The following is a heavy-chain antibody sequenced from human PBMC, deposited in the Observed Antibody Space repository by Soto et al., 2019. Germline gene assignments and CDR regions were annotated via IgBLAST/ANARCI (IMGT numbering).Heavy chain of an antibody. V-gene: IGHV4-39*01. CDR1: GGSISSSSYY. CDR2: IYYSGSN. D-gene: IGHD2-2*01. CDR3: ARHRIVVVPAAISG. J-gene: IGHJ4*02. Sequence: PSETLALTCTVSGGSISSSSYYWGWLRQPPGKGLEWIGSIYYSGSNYYNTSLKSRVPISIDTSKNQFSLKLSSVTAEDTAVYYCARHRIVVVPAAISGWGQGTRVTVAS.